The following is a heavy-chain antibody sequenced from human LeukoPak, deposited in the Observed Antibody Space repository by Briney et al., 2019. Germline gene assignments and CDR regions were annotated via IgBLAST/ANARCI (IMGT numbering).Heavy chain of an antibody. CDR1: GGTFSSYA. V-gene: IGHV1-69*04. J-gene: IGHJ4*02. D-gene: IGHD3-9*01. Sequence: SVTVSCKASGGTFSSYAISWVRQPPGQGVEWMGRIIPILGIANYAQKFQGRVTITAAKSTSTAYMELSTLRSEDTAVYSCASCDILTGYYNRHFDYWGQGTLVTVSS. CDR3: ASCDILTGYYNRHFDY. CDR2: IIPILGIA.